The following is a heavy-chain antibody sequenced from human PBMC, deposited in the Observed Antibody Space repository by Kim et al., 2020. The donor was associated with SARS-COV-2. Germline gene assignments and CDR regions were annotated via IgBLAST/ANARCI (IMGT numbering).Heavy chain of an antibody. D-gene: IGHD6-13*01. J-gene: IGHJ5*02. CDR2: IYYSGST. Sequence: SETLSLTCTVSGGSISSGGYYWSWLRQHPGKGLEWIRYIYYSGSTYYNPSLKRRVTISVDTSKNQFSLKLSSVTAADTAVYYCAATPMDIAAAPNWFDPWGQGTLVTVSS. CDR3: AATPMDIAAAPNWFDP. V-gene: IGHV4-31*03. CDR1: GGSISSGGYY.